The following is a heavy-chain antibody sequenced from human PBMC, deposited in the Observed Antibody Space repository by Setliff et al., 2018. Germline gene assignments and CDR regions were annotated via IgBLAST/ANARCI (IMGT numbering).Heavy chain of an antibody. V-gene: IGHV1-18*01. CDR2: IIPYSGNT. CDR3: SRLVRYCTRTSCQRLSGDDY. J-gene: IGHJ4*02. D-gene: IGHD2-2*01. CDR1: GYSFNDYG. Sequence: EASVKVSCKASGYSFNDYGVNWVRQAPGQGLEWVGWIIPYSGNTYYAPKFQGRITMTTDTSTTTAYMELKSLRSDDTAIYYCSRLVRYCTRTSCQRLSGDDYWGQGALVTVSS.